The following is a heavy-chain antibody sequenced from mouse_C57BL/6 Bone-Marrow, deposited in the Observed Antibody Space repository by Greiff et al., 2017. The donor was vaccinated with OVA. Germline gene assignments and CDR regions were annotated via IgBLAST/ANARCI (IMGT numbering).Heavy chain of an antibody. V-gene: IGHV1-53*01. D-gene: IGHD1-1*01. CDR1: GYTFTSYW. CDR2: INPSNGGT. J-gene: IGHJ2*01. CDR3: AREGKLNGSSKGDYFDY. Sequence: QFQLQQPGTELVKPGASVKLSCKASGYTFTSYWMHWVKQRPGQGLEWIGNINPSNGGTNYNEKFKSKATLTVDKSSSTAYMQLSSLPSDDSAVSYCAREGKLNGSSKGDYFDYWGQGTTLTVSS.